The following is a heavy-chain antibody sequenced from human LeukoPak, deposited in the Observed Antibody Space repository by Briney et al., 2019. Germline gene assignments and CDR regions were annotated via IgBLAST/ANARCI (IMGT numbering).Heavy chain of an antibody. D-gene: IGHD3-10*01. J-gene: IGHJ4*02. CDR2: MNPNSGNT. CDR3: ARLQVKGSGSYYNGPFFDY. V-gene: IGHV1-8*01. CDR1: GYTFTSYD. Sequence: ASVKVSRKASGYTFTSYDINWVRQATGQELEWMGWMNPNSGNTGYAQKFQGRVTTTRNTSISTAYMELSSLRSEDTAVYYCARLQVKGSGSYYNGPFFDYWGQGTLVTVSS.